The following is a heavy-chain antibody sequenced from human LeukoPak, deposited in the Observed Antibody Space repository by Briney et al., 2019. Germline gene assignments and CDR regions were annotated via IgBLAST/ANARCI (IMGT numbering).Heavy chain of an antibody. Sequence: ASVRVSCKASGYTFTGYYMHWVRRAPGQGLEWMGWINPNSGGTNYAQKFQGRVTMTRDTSISTAYMELSRLRSDDTAVYYCAREGYSGSYAKYFQHWGQGTLVTVSS. CDR1: GYTFTGYY. D-gene: IGHD1-26*01. J-gene: IGHJ1*01. V-gene: IGHV1-2*02. CDR2: INPNSGGT. CDR3: AREGYSGSYAKYFQH.